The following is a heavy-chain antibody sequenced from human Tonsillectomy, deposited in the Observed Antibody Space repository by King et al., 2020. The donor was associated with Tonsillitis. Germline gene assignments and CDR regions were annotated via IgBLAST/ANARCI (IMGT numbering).Heavy chain of an antibody. CDR1: GGSFSSYY. Sequence: VQLQQWGAGLLKPSETLSLTCGVYGGSFSSYYWSWIRQPPGKGLEWMGEINHSGSRNYNPSLKSRVTVSVDTSKNQFSLKLSSVTAADTAVYYCAREVERGGNFDSWGQGTLVTVSS. V-gene: IGHV4-34*01. CDR3: AREVERGGNFDS. D-gene: IGHD4-23*01. CDR2: INHSGSR. J-gene: IGHJ4*02.